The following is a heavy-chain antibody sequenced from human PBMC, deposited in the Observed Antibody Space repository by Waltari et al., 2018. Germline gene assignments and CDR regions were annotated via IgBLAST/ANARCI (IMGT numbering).Heavy chain of an antibody. CDR3: ARGTHGFDP. Sequence: QVQLQESGPGLVEPSQTQSLTCTVFGGSISSGDYYWGWIRQPPGKGLEWIGFIYHSGNTHYNPSLKSRITMSVDTSKNQFSLNLNSVNAADTAVYYCARGTHGFDPWGQGTLVTVSS. CDR2: IYHSGNT. V-gene: IGHV4-30-4*08. CDR1: GGSISSGDYY. J-gene: IGHJ5*02.